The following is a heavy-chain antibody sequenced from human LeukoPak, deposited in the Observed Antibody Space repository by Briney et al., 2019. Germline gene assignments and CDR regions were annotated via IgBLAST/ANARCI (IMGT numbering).Heavy chain of an antibody. Sequence: GGPLRPSCAASGFTFSANYMGGIGRAPGKGLEWGSYISSSSSYTNYADSVKGRFTISRDNAKNTLYLQMNSLEAEDTAVYYCARILYGSSGPYDYWGQGTLVTVSS. J-gene: IGHJ4*02. CDR1: GFTFSANY. V-gene: IGHV3-11*06. CDR3: ARILYGSSGPYDY. CDR2: ISSSSSYT. D-gene: IGHD3-22*01.